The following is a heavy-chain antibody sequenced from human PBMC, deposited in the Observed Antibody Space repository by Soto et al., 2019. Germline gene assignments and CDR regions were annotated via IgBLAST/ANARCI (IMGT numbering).Heavy chain of an antibody. CDR3: ARVDYGDYGWYFDL. CDR2: IYSGGTT. D-gene: IGHD4-17*01. J-gene: IGHJ2*01. CDR1: GFTVTNKY. V-gene: IGHV3-53*01. Sequence: EVQLVESGGGLIQPGGSLRLSCAASGFTVTNKYMTWVRQAPGKGLEWVSAIYSGGTTSYADSVKGRFTISRDNSKDILYRQMNSLRAENTAVYYCARVDYGDYGWYFDLWGRGTLVTVSS.